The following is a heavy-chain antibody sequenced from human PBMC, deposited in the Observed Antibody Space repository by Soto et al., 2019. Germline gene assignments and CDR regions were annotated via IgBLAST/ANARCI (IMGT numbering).Heavy chain of an antibody. Sequence: SETLSLTCTVSGGSISGIIYYWGWVRQPPGKGLEWIGNIYYSGSTNYNPSLKSRVTISVYTSKNQFSLRLSSVTAADTAVYYCARTDYYYDVSGYAPDAFESWGQGTMVTVSS. CDR2: IYYSGST. CDR1: GGSISGIIYY. D-gene: IGHD3-22*01. CDR3: ARTDYYYDVSGYAPDAFES. V-gene: IGHV4-39*07. J-gene: IGHJ3*02.